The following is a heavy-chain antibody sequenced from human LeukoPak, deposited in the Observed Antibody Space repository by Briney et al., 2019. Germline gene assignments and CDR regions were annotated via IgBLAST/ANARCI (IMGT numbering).Heavy chain of an antibody. J-gene: IGHJ6*03. CDR2: ISSSSSTT. V-gene: IGHV3-48*01. D-gene: IGHD2-2*01. CDR3: ANIVVVPATPRDYYYYYMDV. Sequence: GGSLRLSCAASGFTFSSYAMHWVRQAPGKGLEWVSYISSSSSTTYYADSAKGRFTISRDNAKNSLYLQMNSLRAEDTAVYYCANIVVVPATPRDYYYYYMDVWGKGTTVTVSS. CDR1: GFTFSSYA.